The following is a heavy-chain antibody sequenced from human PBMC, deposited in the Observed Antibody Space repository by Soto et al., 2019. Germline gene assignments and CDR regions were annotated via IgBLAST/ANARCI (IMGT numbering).Heavy chain of an antibody. V-gene: IGHV3-21*01. CDR3: ARGSPGPVGCTNGVCPPDY. J-gene: IGHJ4*02. CDR2: ISSSSSYI. D-gene: IGHD2-8*01. CDR1: GFTFSSYS. Sequence: GGSLRLSCAASGFTFSSYSMNWVRQAPGKGLEWVSSISSSSSYIYYADSVKGRFTISRDNAKNSLYLLMNSLRAEDTAVYYCARGSPGPVGCTNGVCPPDYWGQGTLVTVSS.